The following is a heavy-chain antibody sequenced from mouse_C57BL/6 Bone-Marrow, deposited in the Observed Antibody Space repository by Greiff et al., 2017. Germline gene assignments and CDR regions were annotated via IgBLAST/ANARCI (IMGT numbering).Heavy chain of an antibody. CDR1: GYTFTSYW. Sequence: QVQLQQPGAELVKPGASVKLSCKASGYTFTSYWMQWVKQRPGQGLEWIGEIDPSDSYTNYNQKFKGKATLTVDTSSSPAYMQLSSLTSEDSAVYYCARGSWYYAMDYWGQGTSVTVSS. CDR2: IDPSDSYT. J-gene: IGHJ4*01. CDR3: ARGSWYYAMDY. V-gene: IGHV1-50*01.